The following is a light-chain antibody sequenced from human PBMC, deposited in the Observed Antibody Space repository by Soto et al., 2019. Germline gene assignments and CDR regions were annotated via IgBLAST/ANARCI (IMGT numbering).Light chain of an antibody. CDR2: GAS. CDR1: QSVGIK. V-gene: IGKV3-15*01. J-gene: IGKJ4*01. Sequence: EIVMTQSPATLSVSPGERATLSCRASQSVGIKLAWYQQRPGQSPRLLIYGASTRATGIPARFSGSGSGTEFTLTISRLQSEDFLVYYCQQYEDWALTFGRGAKVKIK. CDR3: QQYEDWALT.